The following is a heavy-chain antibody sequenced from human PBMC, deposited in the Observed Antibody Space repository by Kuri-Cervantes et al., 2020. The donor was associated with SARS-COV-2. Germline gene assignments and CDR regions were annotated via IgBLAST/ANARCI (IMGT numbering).Heavy chain of an antibody. V-gene: IGHV1-2*02. D-gene: IGHD2-2*01. CDR2: INPNSGGT. J-gene: IGHJ6*03. CDR3: AREDIVVVPAAIRYYYYYMDV. CDR1: GYTFTGYY. Sequence: ASVKVSCKASGYTFTGYYMHWVRQAPGQGLEWMGWINPNSGGTNYAQKFQGRVTMTRDTSISTAYMELRSLRSDDTAVYYCAREDIVVVPAAIRYYYYYMDVWGKGTTVTVSS.